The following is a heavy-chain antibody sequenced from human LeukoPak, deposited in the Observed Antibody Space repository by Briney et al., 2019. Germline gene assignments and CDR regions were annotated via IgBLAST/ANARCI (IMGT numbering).Heavy chain of an antibody. V-gene: IGHV4-38-2*02. CDR1: GFTFSDYY. J-gene: IGHJ6*03. CDR2: IYYSGST. Sequence: GSLRLSCAASGFTFSDYYWGWIRQPPGKGLEWIGSIYYSGSTYYNPSLKSRVTISVDTSKNQFSLKLSSVTAADTAVYYCARENCSGGSCYSIYYYYYMDVWGKGTTVTVSS. D-gene: IGHD2-15*01. CDR3: ARENCSGGSCYSIYYYYYMDV.